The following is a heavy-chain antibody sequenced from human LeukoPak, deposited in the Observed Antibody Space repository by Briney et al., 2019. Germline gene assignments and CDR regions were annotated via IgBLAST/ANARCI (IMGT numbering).Heavy chain of an antibody. Sequence: GGSLRLSCAASGFTFSSYAMSWVRQAPGKGLEWVSAISGSGGSTYYADSVKGRFTISRDNSKNTLYLQMNSLRAEDTAVYYCAKREKRDYVWGSYPPTPMIDAFDIWGQGTMVTVSS. D-gene: IGHD3-16*02. V-gene: IGHV3-23*01. CDR3: AKREKRDYVWGSYPPTPMIDAFDI. CDR1: GFTFSSYA. J-gene: IGHJ3*02. CDR2: ISGSGGST.